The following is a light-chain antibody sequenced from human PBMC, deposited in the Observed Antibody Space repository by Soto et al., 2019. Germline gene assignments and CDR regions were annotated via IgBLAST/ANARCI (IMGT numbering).Light chain of an antibody. CDR2: AAS. CDR3: QQSYSTSWT. J-gene: IGKJ1*01. V-gene: IGKV1-39*01. CDR1: QSISSY. Sequence: DIKMSQSPSSLSATVGDRVTITCRASQSISSYLNWYQQKPGKAPKLLIYAASSLQSGVPSRFSGSGSGTDFTLTISSLQPEDFATYYCQQSYSTSWTFGQGTMADVK.